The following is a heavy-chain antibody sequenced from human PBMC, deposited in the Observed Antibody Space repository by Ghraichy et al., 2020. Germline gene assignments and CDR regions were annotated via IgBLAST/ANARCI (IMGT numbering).Heavy chain of an antibody. Sequence: GESLNISCAASGFIFGSYAMSWVRQAPGRGLEWASGISGSGGTTHYADSVKGRFTISRDNSKNTLYLQMNSLTDEDTAVYYCAKERGTGWPLDYWGQGTLVTVSS. D-gene: IGHD6-19*01. CDR3: AKERGTGWPLDY. V-gene: IGHV3-23*01. J-gene: IGHJ4*02. CDR2: ISGSGGTT. CDR1: GFIFGSYA.